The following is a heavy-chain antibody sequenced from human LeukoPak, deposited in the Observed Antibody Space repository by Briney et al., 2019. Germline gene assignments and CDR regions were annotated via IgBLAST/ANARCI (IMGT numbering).Heavy chain of an antibody. V-gene: IGHV4-34*01. Sequence: SEPLSLPCAVYGESFSGYYWRWIRHPPRKGLEWVGESKHGASTNNNPSLKTRVAISVDTSKKQFSLKLSSVTAADTAGYYGAATSVAVRKDNWFDPWGQGTLVTVSS. CDR3: AATSVAVRKDNWFDP. CDR2: SKHGAST. J-gene: IGHJ5*02. CDR1: GESFSGYY. D-gene: IGHD6-19*01.